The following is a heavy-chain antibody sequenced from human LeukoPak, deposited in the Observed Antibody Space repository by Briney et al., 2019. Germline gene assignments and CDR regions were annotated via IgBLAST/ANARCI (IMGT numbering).Heavy chain of an antibody. CDR3: ARVGPYCRSTICYVDY. Sequence: GGSLRLSCAASGFTFSSYWMHWVRQAPGKGLEWVAVISYDGSNKYYADSVKGRFTISRDNSKNTLYLQMNSLRAEDTAVYYCARVGPYCRSTICYVDYWGQGTLVTVSS. D-gene: IGHD2-2*01. CDR1: GFTFSSYW. CDR2: ISYDGSNK. J-gene: IGHJ4*02. V-gene: IGHV3-30-3*01.